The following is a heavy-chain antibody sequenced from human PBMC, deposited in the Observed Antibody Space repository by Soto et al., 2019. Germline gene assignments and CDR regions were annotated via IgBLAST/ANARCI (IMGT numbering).Heavy chain of an antibody. CDR1: GFTFSSYA. CDR3: VNDIGGSHPRYYYYYGMDV. V-gene: IGHV3-23*01. Sequence: QSGGSLRLSCAASGFTFSSYAMSWVRQAPGKGLEWVSAISGSGGSTYYADSVKGRFTISRDNSKNTLYLQMNSLRAEDTAVYYCVNDIGGSHPRYYYYYGMDVWGQGTTVTVSS. J-gene: IGHJ6*02. CDR2: ISGSGGST. D-gene: IGHD1-26*01.